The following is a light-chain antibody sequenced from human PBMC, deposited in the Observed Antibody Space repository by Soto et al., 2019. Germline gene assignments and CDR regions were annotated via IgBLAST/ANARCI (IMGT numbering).Light chain of an antibody. V-gene: IGLV2-14*01. Sequence: QSALTTPASVSGSPGQSITIPCTGTKSDVGGYNYVSWYQHHPGKAPKLMIYEVFNRPSGVSSRFSGSDSGSTASLTISGLXAEDEADYYCSSYTTANTLYVFGTGTKVTVL. J-gene: IGLJ1*01. CDR3: SSYTTANTLYV. CDR1: KSDVGGYNY. CDR2: EVF.